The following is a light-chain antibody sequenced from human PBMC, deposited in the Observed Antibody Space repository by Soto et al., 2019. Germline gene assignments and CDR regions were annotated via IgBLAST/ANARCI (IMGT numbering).Light chain of an antibody. CDR1: SSDVGGYNY. Sequence: QSALTQPASVSGSPGQSITISCTGTSSDVGGYNYVSWYQQHPGKAPKLMIYDVSNRPSGVSNRFSGSKSANTASLTISGLQAEDEAAYYCSSYTTSRTVVFGGGTKLTVL. J-gene: IGLJ2*01. CDR3: SSYTTSRTVV. V-gene: IGLV2-14*01. CDR2: DVS.